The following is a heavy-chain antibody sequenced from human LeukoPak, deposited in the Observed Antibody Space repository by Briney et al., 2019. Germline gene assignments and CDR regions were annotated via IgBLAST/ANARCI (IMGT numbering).Heavy chain of an antibody. CDR1: GFTFSSYE. J-gene: IGHJ4*02. D-gene: IGHD3-9*01. CDR2: ISSSGGTM. Sequence: PGGSLRLSCAASGFTFSSYEMNWVRQAPGRGLEWVAFISSSGGTMYYADSVRGRFTLSRDNSKNTLYLQMNSLRAEDTAVYYCAKDGRVDILTGTIRLTFDYWGQGTLVTVSS. V-gene: IGHV3-48*03. CDR3: AKDGRVDILTGTIRLTFDY.